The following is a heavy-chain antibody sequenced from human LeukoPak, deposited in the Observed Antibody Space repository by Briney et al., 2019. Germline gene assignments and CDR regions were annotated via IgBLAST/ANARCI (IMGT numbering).Heavy chain of an antibody. Sequence: PGGSLRLSCAASGFTFSSYSMNWVRQAPGKGLEWVSYISSSSSTIYYADSVKGRFTISRDNAKNSLYLQMNSLRAEDTAVYYCAREVYDSSGPYFDYWGQGTLVTVSS. CDR2: ISSSSSTI. J-gene: IGHJ4*02. CDR1: GFTFSSYS. D-gene: IGHD3-22*01. CDR3: AREVYDSSGPYFDY. V-gene: IGHV3-48*01.